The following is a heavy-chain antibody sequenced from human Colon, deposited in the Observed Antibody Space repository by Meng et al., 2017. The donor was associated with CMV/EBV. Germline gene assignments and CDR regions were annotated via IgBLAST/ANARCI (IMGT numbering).Heavy chain of an antibody. CDR3: ARDDDSGWYFDH. V-gene: IGHV4-61*02. CDR1: GGSITSGTHY. CDR2: IYTSGRT. Sequence: QVQRQGSGPGRVNPSQTLSLTCSVSGGSITSGTHYWNWIRQPAGKGLEWIGRIYTSGRTNYNPSLKSRVTISRDTSKNQFSLKLNSVTAADTAVYYCARDDDSGWYFDHWGLGSLVTVSS. J-gene: IGHJ4*02. D-gene: IGHD6-19*01.